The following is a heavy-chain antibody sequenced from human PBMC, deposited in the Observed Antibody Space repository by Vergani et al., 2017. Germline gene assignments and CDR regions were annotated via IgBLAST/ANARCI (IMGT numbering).Heavy chain of an antibody. D-gene: IGHD3-9*01. CDR3: ARVMYRDEASTGYRLEGMDI. J-gene: IGHJ6*02. V-gene: IGHV4-61*02. CDR2: TYTSGST. Sequence: QVQLQESGPGLVKPSQTLSLTCTVSGGSISSGNYYWSWIRQPAGKGLEWIGRTYTSGSTNYNPSLKSRVTISVDTSKNQFSLKLSSVTAADTAVYFCARVMYRDEASTGYRLEGMDIWGQGTTVTISS. CDR1: GGSISSGNYY.